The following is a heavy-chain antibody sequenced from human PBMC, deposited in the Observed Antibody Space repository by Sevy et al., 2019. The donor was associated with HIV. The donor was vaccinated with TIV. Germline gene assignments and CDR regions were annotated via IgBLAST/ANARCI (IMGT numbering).Heavy chain of an antibody. CDR3: ARELGYWNRCFAP. CDR1: GDSIGTYY. CDR2: IYQSGST. V-gene: IGHV4-59*01. J-gene: IGHJ5*02. D-gene: IGHD2-15*01. Sequence: SETLSLTCTVSGDSIGTYYWSWIRQPPGKGLEWLGNIYQSGSTNYNPSLKSRVTLSVDTSKNQFSLKLSSVTAADTAVYYCARELGYWNRCFAPWGQGTMVTVSS.